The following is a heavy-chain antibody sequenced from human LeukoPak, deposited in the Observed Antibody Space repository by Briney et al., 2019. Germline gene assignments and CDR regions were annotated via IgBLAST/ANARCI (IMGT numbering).Heavy chain of an antibody. J-gene: IGHJ3*02. CDR1: GFTFSSYA. CDR3: ATFDSSGYYGAFDI. CDR2: ISGSGGST. D-gene: IGHD3-22*01. V-gene: IGHV3-23*01. Sequence: PGVSLRLSCAASGFTFSSYAMSWVRQAPGKGLEWVSAISGSGGSTYYADSVKGRFTISRDNSKNTLYLQMNSLRAEDTAVYYCATFDSSGYYGAFDIWGQGTMVTVSS.